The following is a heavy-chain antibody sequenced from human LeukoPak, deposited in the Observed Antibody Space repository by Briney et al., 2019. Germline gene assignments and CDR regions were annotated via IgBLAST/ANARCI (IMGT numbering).Heavy chain of an antibody. V-gene: IGHV1-69*05. CDR1: GGTFSSYG. J-gene: IGHJ3*02. CDR3: ARWDSNGDAFDI. CDR2: IIPIFGTA. Sequence: ASVKVSCKASGGTFSSYGISWVRQAPGQGLEWMGGIIPIFGTANYAQKFQGRVTITTDESTSTAYMELSSLRSEDTAVYYCARWDSNGDAFDIWRQGTMVTVSS. D-gene: IGHD4-11*01.